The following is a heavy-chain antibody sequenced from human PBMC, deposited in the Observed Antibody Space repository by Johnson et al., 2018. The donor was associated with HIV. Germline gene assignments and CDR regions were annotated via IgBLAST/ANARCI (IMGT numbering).Heavy chain of an antibody. CDR2: ISYAGSNK. Sequence: VQLVESGGGVVQPGRSLRLSCAASGFTFSSYGMHWVRQAPGKGLEWVAVISYAGSNKYYADSVKGRFTISRDNSKNTRYLQMNSLRAEDTAVYYCARGRGDCDSSGGDAFDSWGQGTMVTVSS. D-gene: IGHD3-22*01. CDR3: ARGRGDCDSSGGDAFDS. V-gene: IGHV3-30*19. J-gene: IGHJ3*02. CDR1: GFTFSSYG.